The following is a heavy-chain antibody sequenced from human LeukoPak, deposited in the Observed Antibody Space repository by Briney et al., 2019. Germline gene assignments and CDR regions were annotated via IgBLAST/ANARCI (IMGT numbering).Heavy chain of an antibody. CDR2: ISGGGDIT. V-gene: IGHV3-23*01. Sequence: GGSLRLSCAASGFNFANHAMSWVRQTPGKGLEWVSAISGGGDITYYADSVTGRFTISRDNSKDTLFLQMHSLRPGDTAVYYCARVGYSSGWYRNWGQGTLVTVSS. D-gene: IGHD6-19*01. CDR3: ARVGYSSGWYRN. J-gene: IGHJ4*02. CDR1: GFNFANHA.